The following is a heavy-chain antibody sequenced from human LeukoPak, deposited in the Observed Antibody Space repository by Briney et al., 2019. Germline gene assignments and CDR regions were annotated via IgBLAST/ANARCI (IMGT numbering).Heavy chain of an antibody. CDR3: ARHVYSSSWIYYYYYMDV. J-gene: IGHJ6*03. D-gene: IGHD6-13*01. Sequence: SETLSLTCTVSGGSISSSSYYWGWIRQPPGKGLEWIGSIYYSGSAYYNPSLKSRVTISVDTSKNQFSLKLSSVTAADTAVYYCARHVYSSSWIYYYYYMDVWGKGTTVTVSS. V-gene: IGHV4-39*01. CDR2: IYYSGSA. CDR1: GGSISSSSYY.